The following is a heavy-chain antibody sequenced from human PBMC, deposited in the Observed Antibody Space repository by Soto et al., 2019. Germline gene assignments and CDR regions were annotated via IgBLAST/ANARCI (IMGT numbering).Heavy chain of an antibody. CDR2: IGGSGHYT. CDR3: ATSGGSH. D-gene: IGHD3-16*01. V-gene: IGHV3-23*01. Sequence: PGGSLRLCCAGSGFTFSNSDLAWVRQAPGKGLEWVSTIGGSGHYTNYADSVRGRFTVSRDNSKNTLYLQVNSLRAEDTAVYYCATSGGSHWGQGTPVTVSS. CDR1: GFTFSNSD. J-gene: IGHJ4*02.